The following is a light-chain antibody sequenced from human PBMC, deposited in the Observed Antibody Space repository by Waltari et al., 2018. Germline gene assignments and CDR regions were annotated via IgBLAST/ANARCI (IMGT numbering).Light chain of an antibody. J-gene: IGLJ3*02. Sequence: QTVVTQEPSLSVSPGGTVTLTRALSSGSLSTTSYATGYQQTPGQAPRTPVYKANARSSGVPGRFSGSILGNTAALTITGAQADDGCDYYCALYMGSGIWVFGGGTRLTVL. V-gene: IGLV8-61*01. CDR2: KAN. CDR3: ALYMGSGIWV. CDR1: SGSLSTTSY.